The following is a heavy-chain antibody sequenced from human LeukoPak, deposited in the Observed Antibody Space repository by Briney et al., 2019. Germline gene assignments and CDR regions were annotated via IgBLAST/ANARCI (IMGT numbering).Heavy chain of an antibody. Sequence: GGSLRLSCAASGFTFTSYPLSWVRQAPGMGLEWVSSINGDRTYYAGSVMGRFTISRDNSRSTLYLQMNNLRAEDTAVYYCAKSGCTSTACYAFAIWGQGTTVTVSS. CDR2: INGDRT. CDR3: AKSGCTSTACYAFAI. D-gene: IGHD2-2*01. J-gene: IGHJ3*02. CDR1: GFTFTSYP. V-gene: IGHV3-23*01.